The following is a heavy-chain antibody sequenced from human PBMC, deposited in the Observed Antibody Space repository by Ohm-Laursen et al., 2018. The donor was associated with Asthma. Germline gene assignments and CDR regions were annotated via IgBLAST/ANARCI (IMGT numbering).Heavy chain of an antibody. J-gene: IGHJ4*02. CDR2: ITSGSDII. D-gene: IGHD1-14*01. CDR1: GFYFSSYS. V-gene: IGHV3-48*01. Sequence: SLRLSCTAPGFYFSSYSMHWVRQAPGKGPEWPAFITSGSDIIHYADSVEGRSTISRDNAKKSVYLQMKSLRVEDTAVYYCVRAPDYFSLFEYWGQGTLVTVSS. CDR3: VRAPDYFSLFEY.